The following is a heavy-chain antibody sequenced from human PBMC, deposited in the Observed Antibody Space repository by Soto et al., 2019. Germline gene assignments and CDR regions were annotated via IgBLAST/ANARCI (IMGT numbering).Heavy chain of an antibody. CDR2: INHSGST. V-gene: IGHV4-34*01. Sequence: QVQLQQWGAGLLTPSETLSLTCAVYGGSFSGYDWSWIRQPPGKGLEWIGEINHSGSTNYNPSLKSRVTISVDTSKNQFSLKLSSVTAADTAVYYCARGVPNYYGSGKPGWFDPWGQGTLVTVSS. CDR1: GGSFSGYD. D-gene: IGHD3-10*01. J-gene: IGHJ5*02. CDR3: ARGVPNYYGSGKPGWFDP.